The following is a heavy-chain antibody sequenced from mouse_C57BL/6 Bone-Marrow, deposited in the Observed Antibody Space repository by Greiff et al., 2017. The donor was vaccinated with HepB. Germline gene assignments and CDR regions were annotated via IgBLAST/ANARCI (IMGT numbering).Heavy chain of an antibody. J-gene: IGHJ3*01. CDR2: IRNKANGYTT. CDR1: GFTFTDYY. D-gene: IGHD2-1*01. V-gene: IGHV7-3*01. CDR3: ARYDYGNPWFAY. Sequence: EVQLVESGGGLVQPGGSLSLSCAASGFTFTDYYMSWVRQPPGKALEWLGFIRNKANGYTTEYSASVKGRFTISRDNSQSILYLQMNALRAEDSATYYCARYDYGNPWFAYWGQGTLVTVSA.